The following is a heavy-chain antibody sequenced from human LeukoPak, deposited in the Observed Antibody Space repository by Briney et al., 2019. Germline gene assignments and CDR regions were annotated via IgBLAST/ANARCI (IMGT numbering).Heavy chain of an antibody. CDR2: IKSKTDGGTT. Sequence: GGSLRLSCAASGFTFSNAWMIWVRQARAKGWEGVGRIKSKTDGGTTNNAAPVKGRFTISRDDSKNTLYLQMNSLKTKDTAVYYCTTDRHVGSGSYSPFDYWGQGTLVTVSS. D-gene: IGHD3-10*01. CDR1: GFTFSNAW. V-gene: IGHV3-15*01. J-gene: IGHJ4*02. CDR3: TTDRHVGSGSYSPFDY.